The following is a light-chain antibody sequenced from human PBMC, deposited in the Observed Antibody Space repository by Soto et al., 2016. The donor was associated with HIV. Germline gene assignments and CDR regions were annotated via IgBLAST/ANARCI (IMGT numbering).Light chain of an antibody. V-gene: IGKV2-28*01. CDR1: QSLLHSNGYNY. J-gene: IGKJ4*01. CDR3: MQALQTPLT. Sequence: EIVMTQSPLSLPVTPGEPASISCRSSQSLLHSNGYNYLDWYFQKPGQSPQLLIYRGSIRASGVPDRTSGSGSDTDFTLKISRVEAEDVGIYYCMQALQTPLTFGGGTKVEI. CDR2: RGS.